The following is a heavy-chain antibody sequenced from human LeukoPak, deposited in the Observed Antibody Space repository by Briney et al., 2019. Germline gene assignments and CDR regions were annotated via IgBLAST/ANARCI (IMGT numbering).Heavy chain of an antibody. CDR2: IIPIFGTA. J-gene: IGHJ5*02. Sequence: SVKVSCKASGGTFSSYAISWVRQAPGQGLEWMGGIIPIFGTANYAQKFQGRVTITADESTSTAYMELSSLRSEDTAVYYCANRVWGRKEMATISGWFDPWGQGTLVTVSS. CDR1: GGTFSSYA. V-gene: IGHV1-69*01. CDR3: ANRVWGRKEMATISGWFDP. D-gene: IGHD5-24*01.